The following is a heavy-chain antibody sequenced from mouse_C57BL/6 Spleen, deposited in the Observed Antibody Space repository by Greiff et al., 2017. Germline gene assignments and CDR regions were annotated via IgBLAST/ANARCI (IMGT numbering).Heavy chain of an antibody. V-gene: IGHV5-9*01. D-gene: IGHD2-12*01. CDR1: GFTFSSYT. J-gene: IGHJ2*01. Sequence: EVQVVESGGGLVKPGGSLKLSCAASGFTFSSYTMSWVRQTPEKRLEWVATISGGGGNTYYPDSVKGRFTISRDNAKNTLYLQMSSLRSEDTALYYCARLYSDYFDYWGQGTTLTVSS. CDR3: ARLYSDYFDY. CDR2: ISGGGGNT.